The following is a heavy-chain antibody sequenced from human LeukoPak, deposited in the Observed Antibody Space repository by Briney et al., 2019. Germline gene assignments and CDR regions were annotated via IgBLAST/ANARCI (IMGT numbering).Heavy chain of an antibody. CDR2: IYYSGGT. J-gene: IGHJ3*02. CDR1: GGSISSYY. D-gene: IGHD1-26*01. V-gene: IGHV4-59*04. CDR3: ARRRSGSFNAFDI. Sequence: SETLSLTCTVSGGSISSYYWSWLRQPPGKGLEWIGYIYYSGGTYYNPSLKSRVTISVDTSKNQFSLKLTSVTAADTAVYYCARRRSGSFNAFDIWGQGTMVTVSS.